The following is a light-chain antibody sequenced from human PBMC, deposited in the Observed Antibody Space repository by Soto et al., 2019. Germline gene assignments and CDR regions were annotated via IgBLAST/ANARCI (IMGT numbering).Light chain of an antibody. CDR3: SSYTSSNTWV. CDR2: EVS. J-gene: IGLJ3*02. CDR1: SSDVGDYNY. Sequence: QSALTQPASVSGSPGQSITISCTGTSSDVGDYNYVSWYQQHPGKAPKLMIYEVSNRPSGVSNRFSGSKSGNTASLTISVLQAEDEADYYCSSYTSSNTWVFGGGTKLTVL. V-gene: IGLV2-14*01.